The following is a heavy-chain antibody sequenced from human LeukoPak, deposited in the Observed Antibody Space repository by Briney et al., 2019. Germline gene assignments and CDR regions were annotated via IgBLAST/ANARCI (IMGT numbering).Heavy chain of an antibody. Sequence: KPSETLSLTCAVYGGSFSGYYWSWIRQPPGKGLEWIGEINHSGSTSYNPSLKSRVTISVDTSKNQLSLKLSSVTAADTAVYYCARGHWSSSSWYGRWGQGTLVTVSS. CDR3: ARGHWSSSSWYGR. CDR1: GGSFSGYY. D-gene: IGHD6-13*01. V-gene: IGHV4-34*01. J-gene: IGHJ5*02. CDR2: INHSGST.